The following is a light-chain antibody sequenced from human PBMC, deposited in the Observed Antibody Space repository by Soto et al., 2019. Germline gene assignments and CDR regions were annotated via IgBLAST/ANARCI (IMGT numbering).Light chain of an antibody. V-gene: IGKV4-1*01. CDR3: QQYYTTHRT. Sequence: DIVMTQSPDSLAVSLGERATINCKSSQSVLYSSNNKNYLAWYQQKPGQPPKLLIYWASTRESGVPDRFSGSGSATDFALTISSLQAEDVAVYYCQQYYTTHRTFGQGTKVEIK. J-gene: IGKJ1*01. CDR1: QSVLYSSNNKNY. CDR2: WAS.